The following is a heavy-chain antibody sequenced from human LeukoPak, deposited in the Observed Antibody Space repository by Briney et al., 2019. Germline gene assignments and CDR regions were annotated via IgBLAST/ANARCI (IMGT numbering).Heavy chain of an antibody. J-gene: IGHJ4*02. CDR1: GFTSSSYS. Sequence: PGGSLRLSCAASGFTSSSYSMNWVRQAPGKGLEWVSSISSSSSYIYYADSVKGRFTISRDNAKNSLYLQMNSLRAEDTAVYYCARDRGYSYGRFDYWGQGTLVTVSS. CDR3: ARDRGYSYGRFDY. V-gene: IGHV3-21*01. D-gene: IGHD5-18*01. CDR2: ISSSSSYI.